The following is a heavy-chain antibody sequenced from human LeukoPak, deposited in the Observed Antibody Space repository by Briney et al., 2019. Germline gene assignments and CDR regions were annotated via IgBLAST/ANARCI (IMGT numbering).Heavy chain of an antibody. CDR2: ISRNSTYI. CDR1: GFTFSSYI. CDR3: ASDEGNYFDY. J-gene: IGHJ4*02. Sequence: PGGSLRLSCAASGFTFSSYIMNRVRQAPGKGLEWVASISRNSTYIHYAGSVKGRFTISRDNARNSLFLQMNSLRAEDTAIYYCASDEGNYFDYWGQGTLVTVSS. V-gene: IGHV3-21*01.